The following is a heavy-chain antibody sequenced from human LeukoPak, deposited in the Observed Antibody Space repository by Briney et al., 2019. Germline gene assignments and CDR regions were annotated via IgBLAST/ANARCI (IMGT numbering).Heavy chain of an antibody. CDR1: GFTFSSTW. V-gene: IGHV3-7*03. CDR2: INQAGNEK. CDR3: VRESWYFDL. J-gene: IGHJ2*01. Sequence: GGSLRLSCAASGFTFSSTWMDWVRQAPGKGLEWVANINQAGNEKYYVDSVKGRFTISRDNAKNSLYLQINSLRAEDTAVYYCVRESWYFDLWGRGTLVTVSS.